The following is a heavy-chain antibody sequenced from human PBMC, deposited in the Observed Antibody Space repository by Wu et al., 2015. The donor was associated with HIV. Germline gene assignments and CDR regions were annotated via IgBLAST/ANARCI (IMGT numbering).Heavy chain of an antibody. CDR1: GYTFTDYY. Sequence: QVRLVQSGAEVKKPGASIKVSCKASGYTFTDYYMQWVRQAPGQGLEWMGWINPNGGGTNYAQKFQGRVTLTTDTSISTVYMELSRLTSDDTAVYYCARDDGADYNDITGPVDFWGQGTLVTVSS. V-gene: IGHV1-2*02. CDR2: INPNGGGT. D-gene: IGHD3-10*01. CDR3: ARDDGADYNDITGPVDF. J-gene: IGHJ4*02.